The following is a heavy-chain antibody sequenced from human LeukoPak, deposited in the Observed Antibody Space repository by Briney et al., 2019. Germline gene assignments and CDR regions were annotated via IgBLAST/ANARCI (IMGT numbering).Heavy chain of an antibody. V-gene: IGHV3-33*06. J-gene: IGHJ6*03. Sequence: GGSLRLSCAASGFTFSSYGMHWVRQAPGKGLEWVAVIWYDGSNKYYADSVKGRFTISRDNSKNTLYLQMNSLRAEDTAVYYCAKAPRSTVTYYYYYYMDVWGKGTTVTVSS. CDR2: IWYDGSNK. CDR1: GFTFSSYG. D-gene: IGHD4-17*01. CDR3: AKAPRSTVTYYYYYYMDV.